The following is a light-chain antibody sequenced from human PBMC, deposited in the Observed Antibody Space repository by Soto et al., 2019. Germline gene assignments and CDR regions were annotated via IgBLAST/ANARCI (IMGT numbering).Light chain of an antibody. CDR1: QSINRH. CDR3: QQRSNWPPIFT. J-gene: IGKJ3*01. CDR2: DAS. Sequence: EIVLTQSPATLSLSPGERATLSCRASQSINRHLAWYRQKPGQAPRLLIYDASNRATGIPARFSGSGSGTDFTLTISSLEPEDFAVYYCQQRSNWPPIFTFGPGTKVDIK. V-gene: IGKV3-11*01.